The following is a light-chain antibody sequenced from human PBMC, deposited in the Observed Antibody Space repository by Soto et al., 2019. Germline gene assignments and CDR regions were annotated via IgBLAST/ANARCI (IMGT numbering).Light chain of an antibody. V-gene: IGKV3-20*01. Sequence: EIVLTQSPGTLSLSSGERATHSCRANQSVDDDFLAWYQRRPGQAPRLLIYGASTRASGIPQRFSGGGSGTDFPLTISRLEPEDFAVYYCQQYGGSPLTFGQGTRLEIK. CDR2: GAS. CDR1: QSVDDDF. CDR3: QQYGGSPLT. J-gene: IGKJ5*01.